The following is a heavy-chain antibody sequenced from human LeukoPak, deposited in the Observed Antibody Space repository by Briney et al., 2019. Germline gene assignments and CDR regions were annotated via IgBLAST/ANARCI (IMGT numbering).Heavy chain of an antibody. CDR2: IIPIFGTA. Sequence: ASVKVSCKASGGTFSSYAINWVRQAPGQGLEWMGGIIPIFGTANYAQKFQGRVTITTDESTSTAYMELSSLRSEDTAVYYCATSGSTYYYGSGSYYYYMDVWGKGTTVTVSS. V-gene: IGHV1-69*05. J-gene: IGHJ6*03. CDR1: GGTFSSYA. CDR3: ATSGSTYYYGSGSYYYYMDV. D-gene: IGHD3-10*01.